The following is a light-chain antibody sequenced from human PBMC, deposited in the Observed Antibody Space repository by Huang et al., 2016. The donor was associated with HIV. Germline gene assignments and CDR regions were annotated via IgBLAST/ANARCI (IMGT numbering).Light chain of an antibody. CDR1: QSVGGY. Sequence: EIVLTQSPATLSLSPGERATLSCRASQSVGGYLAWYQPKPGQAPRLLIYDTSTRATGIPARFSCSGSETDFTLTISSLEPEDFAVYYCQQPGSFGQGTKVDIK. CDR2: DTS. V-gene: IGKV3-11*01. CDR3: QQPGS. J-gene: IGKJ2*01.